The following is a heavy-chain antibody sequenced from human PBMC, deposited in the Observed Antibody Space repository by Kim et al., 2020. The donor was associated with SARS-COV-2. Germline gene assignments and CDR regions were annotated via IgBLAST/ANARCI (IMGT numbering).Heavy chain of an antibody. Sequence: GGSLRLSCAASGFTVSSNYMTWVRQAPGKGLEWVSVIFTGGSTYYADSAKGRFTISRHNSKNTVYLQMNSLRPEDTAVYYCATSPVRQAVIPFYYYYMD. J-gene: IGHJ6*03. CDR3: ATSPVRQAVIPFYYYYMD. CDR1: GFTVSSNY. V-gene: IGHV3-53*04. D-gene: IGHD3-16*02. CDR2: IFTGGST.